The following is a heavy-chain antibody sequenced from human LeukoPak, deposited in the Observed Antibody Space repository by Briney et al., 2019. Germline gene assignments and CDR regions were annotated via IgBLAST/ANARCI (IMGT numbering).Heavy chain of an antibody. D-gene: IGHD6-19*01. J-gene: IGHJ4*02. V-gene: IGHV4-34*01. CDR1: GESFSGHY. Sequence: SSETLSLTCAVYGESFSGHYWSWIRQPPGKGLEWIGEINHSGRTNYNPSLKSRVAISVDTSKSQFSLKVSSVTAADTAMYLCATGFNDSGWTHFDYWGQGTLVTVSS. CDR3: ATGFNDSGWTHFDY. CDR2: INHSGRT.